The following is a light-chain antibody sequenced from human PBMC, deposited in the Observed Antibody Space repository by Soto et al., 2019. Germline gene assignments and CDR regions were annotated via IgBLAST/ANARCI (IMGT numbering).Light chain of an antibody. CDR1: QSISSY. V-gene: IGKV1-39*01. CDR2: AAS. CDR3: QQSYSMPRT. Sequence: DIQMTHSPSSLSASVGDRVTITCRASQSISSYLNWYQQKPGKAPKLLIYAASSLQSGVPSRFSGSGSGTDFTVTISSLQPEDFATYYCQQSYSMPRTFGGGTKVDIK. J-gene: IGKJ4*01.